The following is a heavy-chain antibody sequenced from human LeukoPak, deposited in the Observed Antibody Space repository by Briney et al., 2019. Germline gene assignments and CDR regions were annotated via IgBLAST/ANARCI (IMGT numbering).Heavy chain of an antibody. Sequence: ASVKVSCKASGYTFTSFDFNWVRRATGQGLEWMGWMKSNNGHTGYAQKFQGRVTMTRDTSISTAYMELSSLTFEDTAVYYCARGPPNWGMVGYWGLGTLVTVSS. CDR2: MKSNNGHT. CDR1: GYTFTSFD. CDR3: ARGPPNWGMVGY. D-gene: IGHD7-27*01. J-gene: IGHJ4*02. V-gene: IGHV1-8*01.